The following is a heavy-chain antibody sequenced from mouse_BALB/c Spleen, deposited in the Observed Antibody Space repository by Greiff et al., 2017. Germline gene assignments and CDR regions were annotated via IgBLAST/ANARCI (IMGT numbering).Heavy chain of an antibody. J-gene: IGHJ3*01. D-gene: IGHD2-4*01. CDR2: ISDGGSYT. V-gene: IGHV5-4*02. CDR3: ARGDYDGFAY. Sequence: EVKLVESGGGLVKPGGSLKLSCAASGFTFSDYYMYWFRQTPEKRLEWVATISDGGSYTYYPDSVKGRFTISRDNAKNNLYLQMSSLKSEDTAMYYCARGDYDGFAYWGQGTLVTVSA. CDR1: GFTFSDYY.